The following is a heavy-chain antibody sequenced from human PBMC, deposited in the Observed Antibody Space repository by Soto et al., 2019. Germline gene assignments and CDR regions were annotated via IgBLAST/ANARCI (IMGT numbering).Heavy chain of an antibody. CDR1: GGSISSSGYY. D-gene: IGHD6-19*01. V-gene: IGHV4-39*01. Sequence: QLQLQESGPGLVKPSETLSLICTVSGGSISSSGYYWGWIRQPPGKGLEWIGSMHYSGSTYYNPSLKSRVTISLDTSNTQFSLTLNSVTASDTAVYYCARRGSGWFFDYWGQGTLVTVSS. J-gene: IGHJ4*02. CDR2: MHYSGST. CDR3: ARRGSGWFFDY.